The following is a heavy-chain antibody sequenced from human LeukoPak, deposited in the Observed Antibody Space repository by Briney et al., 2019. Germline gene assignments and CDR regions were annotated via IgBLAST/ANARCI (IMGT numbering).Heavy chain of an antibody. CDR2: IYYSGST. CDR3: ARPIVVEGGTGGWFDP. CDR1: GGSISSYY. V-gene: IGHV4-59*01. Sequence: PSQTLSLTCAVSGGSISSYYWSWLRQPPGKGLEWIGYIYYSGSTNYNPSLKSRVTISVDTSKNQFSLKLSSVTAADTAVYYCARPIVVEGGTGGWFDPWGQGTLVTVSS. J-gene: IGHJ5*02. D-gene: IGHD2-2*01.